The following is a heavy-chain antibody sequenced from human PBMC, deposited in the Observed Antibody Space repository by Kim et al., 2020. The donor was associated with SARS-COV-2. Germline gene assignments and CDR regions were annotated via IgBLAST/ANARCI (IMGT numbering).Heavy chain of an antibody. CDR3: ARLSQALTFWFDP. Sequence: YSPSFQGHVTISADKSISTAHLQWSSLKASDTAMYYCARLSQALTFWFDPWGQGTLVTVSS. D-gene: IGHD3-9*01. V-gene: IGHV5-10-1*01. J-gene: IGHJ5*02.